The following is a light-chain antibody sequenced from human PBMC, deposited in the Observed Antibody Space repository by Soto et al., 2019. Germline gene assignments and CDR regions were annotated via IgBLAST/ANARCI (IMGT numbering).Light chain of an antibody. Sequence: DMVMTQSPDSLAVSLGERATVNYKSSQSVLYSSNNKNYLAWYQQKPGQPPKLLIYWASTRESGVPDRFSGSGSGTDFTLTISSLQAEDVAVYYCQQYYSTPITFGQGTRLE. CDR1: QSVLYSSNNKNY. CDR3: QQYYSTPIT. V-gene: IGKV4-1*01. CDR2: WAS. J-gene: IGKJ5*01.